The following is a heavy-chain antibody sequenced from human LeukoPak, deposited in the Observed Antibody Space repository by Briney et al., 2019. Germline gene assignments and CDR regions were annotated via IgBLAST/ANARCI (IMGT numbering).Heavy chain of an antibody. D-gene: IGHD3-22*01. V-gene: IGHV1-69*13. CDR1: GYTFTSYG. Sequence: SVKVSCTASGYTFTSYGISWVRQAPGQGLEWMGGIIPIFGTANYAQKFQGRVTITADESTSTAYMELSSLRSEDTAVYYCARDDYYDRKSPGSGAEYFQHWGQGTLVTVSS. J-gene: IGHJ1*01. CDR3: ARDDYYDRKSPGSGAEYFQH. CDR2: IIPIFGTA.